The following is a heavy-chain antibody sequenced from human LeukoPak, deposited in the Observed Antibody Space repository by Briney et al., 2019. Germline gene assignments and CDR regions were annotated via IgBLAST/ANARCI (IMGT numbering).Heavy chain of an antibody. V-gene: IGHV3-9*01. CDR2: ISWNSGSI. D-gene: IGHD3-22*01. CDR1: GFTFGDYT. CDR3: AKDIAPNYDSSGYPNY. J-gene: IGHJ4*02. Sequence: GGSLRLSCTGSGFTFGDYTMSWFRQPPGKGLEWVSGISWNSGSIGYADSVKGRFTISRDNAKNSLYLQMNSLRAEDTALYYCAKDIAPNYDSSGYPNYWGQGTLVTVSS.